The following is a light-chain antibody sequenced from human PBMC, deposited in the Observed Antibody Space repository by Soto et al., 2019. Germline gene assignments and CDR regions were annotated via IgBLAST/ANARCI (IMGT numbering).Light chain of an antibody. CDR3: SSRKSTTTRV. Sequence: QSVLTQPASVSRSPGQSITISCTGTTSDVGGYNSVSWYQQHPGKAPELMIYDVSNRPSGISYRFSGSKSGNTASLTISGLQAEDEADYSCSSRKSTTTRVFGPGTKVPVL. CDR1: TSDVGGYNS. CDR2: DVS. V-gene: IGLV2-14*01. J-gene: IGLJ1*01.